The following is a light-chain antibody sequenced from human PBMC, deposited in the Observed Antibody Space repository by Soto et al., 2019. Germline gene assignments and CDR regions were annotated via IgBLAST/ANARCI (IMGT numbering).Light chain of an antibody. Sequence: EVVLTQSPATLSLPPGERATLSCRASQSISSYLAWYQQKPGQAPRLLIYDASSRATGIPARFSGSGSGTEFTITISSLEPEDFAVYYYQQHTDWPPQWTFGQGTKVEIK. CDR3: QQHTDWPPQWT. CDR2: DAS. J-gene: IGKJ1*01. V-gene: IGKV3-11*01. CDR1: QSISSY.